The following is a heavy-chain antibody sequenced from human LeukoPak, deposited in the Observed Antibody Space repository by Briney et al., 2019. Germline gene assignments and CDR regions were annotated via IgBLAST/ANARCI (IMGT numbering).Heavy chain of an antibody. D-gene: IGHD6-19*01. Sequence: ASVKVSCKASGYTFTSYDINWVRQATGQGLEGMGWMNPNSGNTGYAQKFQGRVTMTRNSSISTAYMELSSLRSEDTAVYYCARGYSSGWYEGDYFDYCGQGTLVTVSS. CDR1: GYTFTSYD. V-gene: IGHV1-8*01. J-gene: IGHJ4*02. CDR2: MNPNSGNT. CDR3: ARGYSSGWYEGDYFDY.